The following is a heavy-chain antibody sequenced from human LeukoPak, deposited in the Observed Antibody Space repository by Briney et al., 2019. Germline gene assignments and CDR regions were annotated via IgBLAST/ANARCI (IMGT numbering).Heavy chain of an antibody. CDR1: GFTFSSYA. D-gene: IGHD6-19*01. CDR3: AKGDAPGIAVAGSFDY. CDR2: ISGSGGST. J-gene: IGHJ4*02. Sequence: GGSLRLSCAASGFTFSSYAMSWVRQAPGKGLEWVSAISGSGGSTYYADSVKGRFTISRDNSKNTLYLQMNSLRAEDTAVYYCAKGDAPGIAVAGSFDYWGQGTLVTVSS. V-gene: IGHV3-23*01.